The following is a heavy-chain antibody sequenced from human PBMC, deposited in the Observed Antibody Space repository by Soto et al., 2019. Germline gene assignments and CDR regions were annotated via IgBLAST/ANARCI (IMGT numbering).Heavy chain of an antibody. CDR1: GGSISSGGYY. CDR3: ARERQASYNAGYWFDP. V-gene: IGHV4-31*03. CDR2: IYYSGST. J-gene: IGHJ5*02. D-gene: IGHD3-10*01. Sequence: PSETLSLTCTVSGGSISSGGYYWSWIRQHPGKGLEWIGYIYYSGSTYYNPSLKSRVTISVDTSKNQFSLKLSSVTAADTAVYYCARERQASYNAGYWFDPWGQGTLVTVSS.